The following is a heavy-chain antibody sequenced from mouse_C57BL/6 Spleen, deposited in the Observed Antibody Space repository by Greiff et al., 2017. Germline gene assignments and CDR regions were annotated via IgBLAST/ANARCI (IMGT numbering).Heavy chain of an antibody. V-gene: IGHV5-16*01. CDR3: ARPTLFYAMDY. J-gene: IGHJ4*01. CDR1: GFTFSDYY. CDR2: INYDGSST. D-gene: IGHD4-1*02. Sequence: EVMLVESEGGLVQPGSSMKLSCTASGFTFSDYYMAWVRQVPEKGLEWVANINYDGSSTYYLDSLKSRFIISRDNAKNILYLQMSSLKSEDTATYSCARPTLFYAMDYWGQGTSVTVSS.